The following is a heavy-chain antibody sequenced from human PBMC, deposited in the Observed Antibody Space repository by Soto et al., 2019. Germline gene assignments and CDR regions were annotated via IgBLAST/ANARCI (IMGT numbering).Heavy chain of an antibody. CDR2: IRSKAYGGTT. J-gene: IGHJ1*01. Sequence: GGSLRLSCTASGFTFGDYAMSWFRQAPGKGLEWVGFIRSKAYGGTTEYAASVKGRFTISRDDSKSIAYLQMNSLKTEDTAIYYCSREYYSSGTHWGQGTLVTVSS. D-gene: IGHD3-10*01. CDR1: GFTFGDYA. V-gene: IGHV3-49*03. CDR3: SREYYSSGTH.